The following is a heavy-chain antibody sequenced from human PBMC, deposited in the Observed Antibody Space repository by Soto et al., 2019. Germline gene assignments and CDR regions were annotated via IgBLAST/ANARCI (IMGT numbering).Heavy chain of an antibody. CDR1: GYTFTSYG. J-gene: IGHJ4*02. D-gene: IGHD6-13*01. V-gene: IGHV1-18*04. CDR2: ISAYNGNT. Sequence: ASVKVSCKASGYTFTSYGISWVRQAPGQGLEWMGWISAYNGNTNYAQKLQGRVTMTTDTSTSTAYMELRSLRSDDTAVYYCAISIAAAGLADYWGQGTLVTVSS. CDR3: AISIAAAGLADY.